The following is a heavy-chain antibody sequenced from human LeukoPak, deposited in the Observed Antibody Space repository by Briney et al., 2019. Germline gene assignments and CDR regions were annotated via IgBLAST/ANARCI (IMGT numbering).Heavy chain of an antibody. CDR1: GFTVSSNY. CDR2: IYSGGST. D-gene: IGHD3-22*01. Sequence: LSGGSLRLSCAASGFTVSSNYMSWVRQAPGKGLEWVSVIYSGGSTYYADSVKGRFTIPRDNSKNTLYLQMNSLRAEDTAVYYCARSMGRYYDSSGYYAFDIWGQGTMVTVSS. J-gene: IGHJ3*02. CDR3: ARSMGRYYDSSGYYAFDI. V-gene: IGHV3-66*01.